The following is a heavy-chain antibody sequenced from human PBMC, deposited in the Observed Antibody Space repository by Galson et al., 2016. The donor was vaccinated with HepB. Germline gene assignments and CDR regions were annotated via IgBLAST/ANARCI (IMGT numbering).Heavy chain of an antibody. D-gene: IGHD2-8*02. J-gene: IGHJ6*04. CDR1: GFSLSGYA. CDR3: ARDLLHCSGGVCLSFGMDV. Sequence: SLRLSCAASGFSLSGYAMNWVRQAPGKGLEYVSGISSSGNGPFYANSVKGRFIISRDNFENTVYLQMDSMRREDMGVYYCARDLLHCSGGVCLSFGMDVWGKGTTVTVSS. V-gene: IGHV3-64*01. CDR2: ISSSGNGP.